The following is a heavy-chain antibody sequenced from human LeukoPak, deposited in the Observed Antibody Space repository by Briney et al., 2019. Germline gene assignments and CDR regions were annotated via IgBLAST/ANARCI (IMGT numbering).Heavy chain of an antibody. J-gene: IGHJ4*02. CDR3: ARQEDSSGYYYYY. CDR1: GYTFSNYY. CDR2: INPSGGYT. V-gene: IGHV1-46*01. Sequence: ASVTVSFKASGYTFSNYYMHWVRQAPGQGLEWMGIINPSGGYTTYAQKFQGRVTMTRDTSTSTVSMELSSLRSEDTAVYFCARQEDSSGYYYYYWGQGTLVTVSS. D-gene: IGHD3-22*01.